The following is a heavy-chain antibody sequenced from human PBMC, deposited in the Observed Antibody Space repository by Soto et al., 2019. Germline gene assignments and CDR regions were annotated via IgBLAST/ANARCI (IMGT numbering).Heavy chain of an antibody. D-gene: IGHD6-19*01. CDR1: GADFNTYS. CDR2: IYTSASI. CDR3: ARDLEAGYYYYYGMDV. Sequence: PSETLSLTCSVSGADFNTYSWSWIRQPAGKGLEWIGRIYTSASINYNPSLKGRVTLSVDTSTNQVSLRLASVTAADTAIHYCARDLEAGYYYYYGMDVWGQGTTVTVSS. V-gene: IGHV4-4*07. J-gene: IGHJ6*02.